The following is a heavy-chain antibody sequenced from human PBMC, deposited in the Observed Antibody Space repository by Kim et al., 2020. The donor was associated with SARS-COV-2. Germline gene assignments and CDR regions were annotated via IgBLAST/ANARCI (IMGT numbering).Heavy chain of an antibody. D-gene: IGHD2-21*01. V-gene: IGHV3-23*01. CDR1: GFTFSSYA. CDR2: ISGSGGST. CDR3: AKVVVGRGRDGMDV. Sequence: GGSLRLSCAASGFTFSSYAMSWVRQAPGKGLEWVSAISGSGGSTYYADSVKGRLTISRDNSKNTLYLQMNSLRAEDTAVYYCAKVVVGRGRDGMDVWGQGTTVTVSS. J-gene: IGHJ6*02.